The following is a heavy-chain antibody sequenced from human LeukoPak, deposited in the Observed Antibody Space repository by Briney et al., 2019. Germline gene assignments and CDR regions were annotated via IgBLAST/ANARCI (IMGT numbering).Heavy chain of an antibody. CDR1: GFTFSSYW. J-gene: IGHJ3*02. CDR3: ARDLRGMATTHFDI. Sequence: SGGSLRLSCAASGFTFSSYWMSWVRQAPGKGLEWVANIKQDGSEKYYVDSVKGRFAISRDNAKNSLYLQMNSLRAEDTAVYYCARDLRGMATTHFDIWGQGTMVTVSS. D-gene: IGHD5-24*01. V-gene: IGHV3-7*01. CDR2: IKQDGSEK.